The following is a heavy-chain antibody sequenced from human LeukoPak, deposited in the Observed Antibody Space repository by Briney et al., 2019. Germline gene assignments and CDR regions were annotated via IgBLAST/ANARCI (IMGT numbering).Heavy chain of an antibody. V-gene: IGHV3-49*03. CDR2: IRSKAYGETA. Sequence: GGPLRLSCTASGFTFGDYAMSWIRQAPGKGLEWVGFIRSKAYGETADYAASVKGRFTISRDDSKAIAYLQMNSLKTEDTAVYHCTRDRGAYNLYDYWGQGTLVTVSS. CDR3: TRDRGAYNLYDY. D-gene: IGHD1-1*01. CDR1: GFTFGDYA. J-gene: IGHJ4*02.